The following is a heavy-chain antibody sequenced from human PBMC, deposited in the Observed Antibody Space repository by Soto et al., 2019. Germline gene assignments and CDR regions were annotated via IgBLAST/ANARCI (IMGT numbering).Heavy chain of an antibody. J-gene: IGHJ4*02. CDR2: IIPIFGTA. CDR3: ASSRDLVARPGDY. CDR1: GGTFSSYA. V-gene: IGHV1-69*13. Sequence: RASVKVSCKASGGTFSSYAISWVRQAPGQGLEWMGGIIPIFGTANYAQKFQGRVTITADESTSTAYMELSSLRSEDTAVYYCASSRDLVARPGDYWGPGTLVTVSS. D-gene: IGHD5-12*01.